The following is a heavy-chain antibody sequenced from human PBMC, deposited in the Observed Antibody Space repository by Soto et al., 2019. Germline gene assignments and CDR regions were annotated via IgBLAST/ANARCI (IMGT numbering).Heavy chain of an antibody. Sequence: GASVKVSCKASGYTFTSYGISWVRQAPGQGLEWMGWISPYNGNTNYAQKLQGRVTMTTDTSTSTAYMELRSLRSDDTAVYYCARETTGTTYLGYYYYYYMDVWGKETTVTVSS. J-gene: IGHJ6*03. CDR3: ARETTGTTYLGYYYYYYMDV. D-gene: IGHD1-7*01. V-gene: IGHV1-18*01. CDR2: ISPYNGNT. CDR1: GYTFTSYG.